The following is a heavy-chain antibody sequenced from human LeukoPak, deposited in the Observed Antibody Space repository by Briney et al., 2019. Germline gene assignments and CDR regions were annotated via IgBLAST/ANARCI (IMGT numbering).Heavy chain of an antibody. CDR3: AREARMTTVTTGFYWYFDL. CDR1: GYTFTGYY. V-gene: IGHV1-2*02. CDR2: INPNSGGT. D-gene: IGHD4-17*01. Sequence: GASVKVSCKASGYTFTGYYMHWVRQAPGQGLEWMGWINPNSGGTNYAQKFQGRVTMTRDTSISTAYMELSRLRSDDTAVYYCAREARMTTVTTGFYWYFDLWGRGTLVTVSS. J-gene: IGHJ2*01.